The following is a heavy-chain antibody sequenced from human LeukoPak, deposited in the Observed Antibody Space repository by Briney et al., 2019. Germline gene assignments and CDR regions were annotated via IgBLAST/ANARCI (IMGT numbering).Heavy chain of an antibody. CDR2: INPNSGGT. CDR3: ARIPLCSGGSCYNFDY. V-gene: IGHV1-2*02. CDR1: GYTFTGYY. J-gene: IGHJ4*02. D-gene: IGHD2-15*01. Sequence: GASVKVSCKASGYTFTGYYMHWVRQAPGQGLEWMGWINPNSGGTNYARKFQGRVTMTRDTSISTAYMELSRLRSDDTAVYYCARIPLCSGGSCYNFDYWGQGTLVTVSS.